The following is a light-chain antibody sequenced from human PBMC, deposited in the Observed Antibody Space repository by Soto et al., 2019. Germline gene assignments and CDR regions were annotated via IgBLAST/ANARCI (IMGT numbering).Light chain of an antibody. CDR3: QQYNTWPLT. CDR1: QSVTAN. Sequence: EIVMTQSPATLSVSPGERATLSCRASQSVTANLAWYQQKPGQAPRLLISGASTRATGIPARFSGSGSGTEFTLTISSLQSEDFAVYHCQQYNTWPLTFGGGTKVEIK. CDR2: GAS. J-gene: IGKJ4*01. V-gene: IGKV3-15*01.